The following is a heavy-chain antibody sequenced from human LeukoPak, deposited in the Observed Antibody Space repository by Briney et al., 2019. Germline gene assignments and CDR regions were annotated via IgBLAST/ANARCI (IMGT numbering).Heavy chain of an antibody. J-gene: IGHJ5*02. Sequence: KPSETLSLTCTVSGGSISSSSYYWGWIRQPPGKGLEWIGSIYYSGSTYYDPSLKSRVTISVDTSKNQFSLKLSSVTAADTAVYYCARRREQKKYYYDSSGYYSNWFDPWGQGTLVTVSS. CDR3: ARRREQKKYYYDSSGYYSNWFDP. CDR2: IYYSGST. D-gene: IGHD3-22*01. V-gene: IGHV4-39*01. CDR1: GGSISSSSYY.